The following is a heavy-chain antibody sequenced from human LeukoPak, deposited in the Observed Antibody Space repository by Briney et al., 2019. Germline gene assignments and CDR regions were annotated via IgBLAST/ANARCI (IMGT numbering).Heavy chain of an antibody. CDR2: IKQDGSEK. V-gene: IGHV3-7*01. Sequence: GGSLRLSCAASGFTFSSYWMSWVRQAPGKGLEWVANIKQDGSEKYYVDSVKGRFTISRGNAKNSLYLQMNSLRAEDTAVYYCARERGDSTAYYSYYFDYWGQGTLVTVSS. CDR3: ARERGDSTAYYSYYFDY. D-gene: IGHD3-22*01. J-gene: IGHJ4*02. CDR1: GFTFSSYW.